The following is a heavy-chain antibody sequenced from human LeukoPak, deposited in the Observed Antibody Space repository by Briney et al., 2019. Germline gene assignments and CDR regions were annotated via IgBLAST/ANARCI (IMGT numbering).Heavy chain of an antibody. Sequence: SETLSLTCAVYGGSFSGYYWSWIRQPPGKGLEWIGEINHSGSTNYNPSLKSRVTISVDTSKNQFSLKLSSVTAADTAVYYCARHWDDYGDYALDYWGQGTLVTVSS. CDR1: GGSFSGYY. CDR2: INHSGST. J-gene: IGHJ4*02. D-gene: IGHD4-17*01. V-gene: IGHV4-34*01. CDR3: ARHWDDYGDYALDY.